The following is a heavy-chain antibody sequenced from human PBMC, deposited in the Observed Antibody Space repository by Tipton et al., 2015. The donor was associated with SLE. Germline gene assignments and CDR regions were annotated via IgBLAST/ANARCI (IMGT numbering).Heavy chain of an antibody. CDR1: GFSISSFA. V-gene: IGHV3-23*01. J-gene: IGHJ2*01. Sequence: SLRLSCAASGFSISSFALSWVRQAPGQGLEWVGGITGTGDNTYYAASVRGRFTISKDTARNTLYLPMNALRGEATAVYYCAKDKIYGDVPWLFDLWGRGTLVIVSS. CDR2: ITGTGDNT. CDR3: AKDKIYGDVPWLFDL. D-gene: IGHD3-10*02.